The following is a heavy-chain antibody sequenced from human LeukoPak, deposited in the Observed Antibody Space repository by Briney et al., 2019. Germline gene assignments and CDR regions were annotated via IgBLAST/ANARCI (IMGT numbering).Heavy chain of an antibody. CDR3: AKDQGYSSAWYSRDGFDI. D-gene: IGHD6-19*01. CDR2: ISKSGDST. J-gene: IGHJ3*02. CDR1: GFTFSSYA. Sequence: QPGGSLLLSCAASGFTFSSYAMSWVRQAPGRGLEWVSAISKSGDSTFYADSVKGRFTISRDNSQNTLYVQMNSLRAEDTAVYYCAKDQGYSSAWYSRDGFDIWGQGTMVTVSS. V-gene: IGHV3-23*01.